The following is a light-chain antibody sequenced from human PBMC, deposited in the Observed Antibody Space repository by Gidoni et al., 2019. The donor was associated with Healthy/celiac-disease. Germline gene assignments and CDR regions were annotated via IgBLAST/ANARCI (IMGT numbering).Light chain of an antibody. CDR2: AAS. V-gene: IGKV1-27*01. CDR1: QGISNY. J-gene: IGKJ1*01. CDR3: QKYNSAPWT. Sequence: DIQMPQSPSSLSASVGDRVTITCRASQGISNYLDWYQQKPGKVPKLPIYAASTLQSGVPSRFSGSGSGTDFTLTISSLQPEDVATYYCQKYNSAPWTFXQXTKVEIK.